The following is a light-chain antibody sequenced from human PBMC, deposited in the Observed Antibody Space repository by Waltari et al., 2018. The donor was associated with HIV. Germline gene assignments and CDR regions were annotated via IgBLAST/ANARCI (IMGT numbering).Light chain of an antibody. V-gene: IGKV3-20*01. CDR3: QQYGRSPRT. Sequence: VLTQSPGTLSLSPGERVTLSCGASQRIKNSLAWYQQNPDQAPRLLICDASSRATGTPDRFSGSGSGTDFTLSISRLEPEDFAVYYCQQYGRSPRTFGQGTKVEIK. CDR2: DAS. CDR1: QRIKNS. J-gene: IGKJ1*01.